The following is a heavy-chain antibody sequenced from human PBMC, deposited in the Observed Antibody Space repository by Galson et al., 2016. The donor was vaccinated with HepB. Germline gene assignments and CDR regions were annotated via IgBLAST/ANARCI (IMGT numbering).Heavy chain of an antibody. CDR1: GFIFSRYS. J-gene: IGHJ6*02. CDR2: TGTGTGYI. V-gene: IGHV3-21*01. D-gene: IGHD2-21*02. Sequence: SLRLSCAASGFIFSRYSMSWVRQAPGQGLEWVSSTGTGTGYIYYADSLKGRFTISRDDAKNSLYLQMNSLRAEDTAVYFCAKSSEGLLRYSGMDVWGQGTTVTVSS. CDR3: AKSSEGLLRYSGMDV.